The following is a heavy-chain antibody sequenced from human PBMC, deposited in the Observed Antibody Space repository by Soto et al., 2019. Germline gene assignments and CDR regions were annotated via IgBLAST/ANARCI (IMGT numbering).Heavy chain of an antibody. CDR3: ARLLWEQWLVLMHAFDI. CDR2: IYYSGST. J-gene: IGHJ3*02. Sequence: SETLSLTCTVSGGSISSSSYYWGWIRQPPGKGLEWIGSIYYSGSTYYNPSLKSRVTISVDTSKNQFSLKLSSVTAADTAVYYCARLLWEQWLVLMHAFDIWGQGTMVTVSS. CDR1: GGSISSSSYY. D-gene: IGHD6-19*01. V-gene: IGHV4-39*01.